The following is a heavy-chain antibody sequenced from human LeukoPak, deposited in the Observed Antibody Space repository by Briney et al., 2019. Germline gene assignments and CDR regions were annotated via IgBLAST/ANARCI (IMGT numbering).Heavy chain of an antibody. Sequence: GRSLRLSCAASGFTFGSYAMSWVRQPPGKELEWVSSISGSGGNTYYADSVKGRFTISRDNSKNTLYVQMNSLRDEDTAVYYCARDWPSEWQQLPDYDAVDIWGQGTMVTVSS. V-gene: IGHV3-23*01. J-gene: IGHJ3*02. CDR1: GFTFGSYA. CDR2: ISGSGGNT. CDR3: ARDWPSEWQQLPDYDAVDI. D-gene: IGHD6-13*01.